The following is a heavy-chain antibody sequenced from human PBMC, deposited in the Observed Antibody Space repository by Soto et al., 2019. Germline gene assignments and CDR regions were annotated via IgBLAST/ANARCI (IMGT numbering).Heavy chain of an antibody. CDR3: AREKSGYYDY. CDR2: INPNTGGT. Sequence: GASVKVSRKAFGQIFTSYYLHWVRQAPGQGLEWMGWINPNTGGTNYAQKFQGRVTMTRNTSISTAYMELSSLRSEDTAVYYCAREKSGYYDYWGQGTLVTVSS. V-gene: IGHV1-2*02. CDR1: GQIFTSYY. D-gene: IGHD3-3*01. J-gene: IGHJ4*02.